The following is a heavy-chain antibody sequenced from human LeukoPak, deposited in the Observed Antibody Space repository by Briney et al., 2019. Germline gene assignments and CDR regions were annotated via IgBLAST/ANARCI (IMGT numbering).Heavy chain of an antibody. J-gene: IGHJ5*02. CDR3: ARGIAAAGHNWFDP. V-gene: IGHV1-2*02. D-gene: IGHD6-13*01. CDR2: INPNSGGT. Sequence: ASVKVSCKASGYTFTGYYMHWVRQAPGQGLEWMGWINPNSGGTNYAQKFQGRVTLTRDTSISTAYMELSRLRSDDTAVYYCARGIAAAGHNWFDPWGQGTLVTVSS. CDR1: GYTFTGYY.